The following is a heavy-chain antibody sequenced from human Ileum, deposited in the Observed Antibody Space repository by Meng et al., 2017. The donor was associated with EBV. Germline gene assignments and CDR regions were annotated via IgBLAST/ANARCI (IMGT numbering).Heavy chain of an antibody. CDR1: GFTFSDYY. D-gene: IGHD5-24*01. V-gene: IGHV3-11*01. CDR2: ISSRSSTI. Sequence: QVQLVESGGGLVKPGESLRRSCGASGFTFSDYYMAWVRQSPGKGLEWVSYISSRSSTIYYADSVKGRFTISRDNAHNSLHLQMNSLRAEDTAVYYCAREMSTITCFDYWGQGTLVTVSS. CDR3: AREMSTITCFDY. J-gene: IGHJ4*02.